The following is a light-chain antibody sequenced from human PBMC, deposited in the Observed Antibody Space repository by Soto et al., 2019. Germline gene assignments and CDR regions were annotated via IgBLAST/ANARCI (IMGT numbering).Light chain of an antibody. Sequence: EIVMTQSPATLSVSPGERATLSCRASQSVSSYLAWYQQKPGQAPRLLIYDASNRATGVPARFSGSGSETDFTLTISSLEPEDFAVYYCQQRSNWPPTFGQGTKVDIK. J-gene: IGKJ1*01. V-gene: IGKV3-11*01. CDR1: QSVSSY. CDR2: DAS. CDR3: QQRSNWPPT.